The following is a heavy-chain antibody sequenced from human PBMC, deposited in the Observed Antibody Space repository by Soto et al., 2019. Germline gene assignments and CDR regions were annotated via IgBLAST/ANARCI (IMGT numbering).Heavy chain of an antibody. CDR1: GFTFSNYW. CDR2: INTDGSTR. J-gene: IGHJ4*02. D-gene: IGHD3-16*01. Sequence: EVQLVESGGGLVQPGGSLRLSCAASGFTFSNYWMHWVRQAPGKGPVWVSRINTDGSTRNYADSVKGRFTISRDNAKNTLYLQTNSLGAEDTAVYYCARDLGGYASHWGQGTLVTVSS. CDR3: ARDLGGYASH. V-gene: IGHV3-74*01.